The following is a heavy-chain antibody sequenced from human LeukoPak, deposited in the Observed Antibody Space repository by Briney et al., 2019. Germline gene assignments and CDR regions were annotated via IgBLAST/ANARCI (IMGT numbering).Heavy chain of an antibody. CDR3: ARDRGEVGATCFDY. Sequence: SVKVSCKASGGTFSSFALSWVRQAPGQGLEWMGGIIPIFGTANYAQKFQGRVTITADESTSTAYMELSSLRSEDTAVYYCARDRGEVGATCFDYWGQGTLVTVSS. J-gene: IGHJ4*02. CDR2: IIPIFGTA. CDR1: GGTFSSFA. D-gene: IGHD1-26*01. V-gene: IGHV1-69*13.